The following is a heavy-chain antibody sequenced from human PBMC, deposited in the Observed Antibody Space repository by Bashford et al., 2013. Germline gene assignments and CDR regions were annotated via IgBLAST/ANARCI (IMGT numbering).Heavy chain of an antibody. CDR2: IYPGDSDT. V-gene: IGHV5-51*01. CDR3: ARGPWEPLHYYGMDV. J-gene: IGHJ6*02. D-gene: IGHD1-26*01. Sequence: GESLKISCKGSGYSFTSYWIGWVRQMPGKGLEWMGIIYPGDSDTRYSPSFQGQVTISADKSISTAYLQWSSLKASDTAMYYCARGPWEPLHYYGMDVWGQGTTVTVSS. CDR1: GYSFTSYW.